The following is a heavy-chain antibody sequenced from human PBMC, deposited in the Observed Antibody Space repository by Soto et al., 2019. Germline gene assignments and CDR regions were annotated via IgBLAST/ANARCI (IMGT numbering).Heavy chain of an antibody. V-gene: IGHV1-3*01. CDR2: INAGNGNT. J-gene: IGHJ6*03. CDR1: GYTFTSYA. CDR3: ARDPGIQLYYYYMDV. Sequence: GASVKVSCKASGYTFTSYAMHWVRQAPGQRLEWMGWINAGNGNTKYSQKFQGRVTITRDTSASTAYMELSSLRSEDTAVYYCARDPGIQLYYYYMDVWGKGTTVTVSS. D-gene: IGHD5-18*01.